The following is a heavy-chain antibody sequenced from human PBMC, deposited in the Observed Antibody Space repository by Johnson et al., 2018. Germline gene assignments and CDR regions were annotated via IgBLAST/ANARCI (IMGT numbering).Heavy chain of an antibody. CDR2: ISWNSGSL. Sequence: VQLVESGGGLVQPGRSLRLSCAASGFTFDDYAMHWVRHAPGKGLEWVSGISWNSGSLGYADSVKGRFTISKDNAKNSLYLHMNSRRAEDTALYYCAKDNAGLVAFDIWGQGTMFTVSS. D-gene: IGHD1-14*01. CDR3: AKDNAGLVAFDI. V-gene: IGHV3-9*01. J-gene: IGHJ3*02. CDR1: GFTFDDYA.